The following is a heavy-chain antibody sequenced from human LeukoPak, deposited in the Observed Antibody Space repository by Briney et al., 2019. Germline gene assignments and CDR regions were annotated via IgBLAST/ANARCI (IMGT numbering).Heavy chain of an antibody. Sequence: PSGTLSLTCAVSGGSISSSNWWSWVRQPPGKGLEWIGEIYHSGSTNYNPSLKSRVTISVDTSKNQFSLKLSSVTAADTAVYYCARHVSRGYSYGWVDYWGQGTLVTVSS. V-gene: IGHV4-4*02. CDR3: ARHVSRGYSYGWVDY. CDR2: IYHSGST. J-gene: IGHJ4*02. D-gene: IGHD5-18*01. CDR1: GGSISSSNW.